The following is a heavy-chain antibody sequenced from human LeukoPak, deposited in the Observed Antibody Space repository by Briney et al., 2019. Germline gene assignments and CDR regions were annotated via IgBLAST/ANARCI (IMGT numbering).Heavy chain of an antibody. V-gene: IGHV3-23*01. D-gene: IGHD6-13*01. CDR2: ISGSGGST. CDR3: AKALDRIAHLDFDY. Sequence: XVSAISGSGGSTYYADSVKGRFTISRDNSKNTLYLQMNSLRAEDTAVYYCAKALDRIAHLDFDYWGQGTLVTVSS. J-gene: IGHJ4*02.